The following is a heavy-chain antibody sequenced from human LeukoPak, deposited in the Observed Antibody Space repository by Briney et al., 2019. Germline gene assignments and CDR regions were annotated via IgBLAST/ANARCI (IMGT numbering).Heavy chain of an antibody. V-gene: IGHV1-69*05. D-gene: IGHD6-13*01. Sequence: SVKVSCKASGGTFNSNAFHWVRQAPGQGLEWMGGIIPIFGSTKYAQKFQGRVTVTTDESTGTAYMVLSDLRSDDTAVYYCARGRSGIPAVTYNWFDPWGQGTLATVSS. CDR3: ARGRSGIPAVTYNWFDP. J-gene: IGHJ5*02. CDR1: GGTFNSNA. CDR2: IIPIFGST.